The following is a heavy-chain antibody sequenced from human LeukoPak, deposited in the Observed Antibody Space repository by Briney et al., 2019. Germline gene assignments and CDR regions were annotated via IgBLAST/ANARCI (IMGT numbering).Heavy chain of an antibody. D-gene: IGHD2-15*01. CDR2: FDPEDGET. CDR3: ATVEKNCGNFFDY. Sequence: ASVKVSCKVSGYTLTELSMHWVRQAPGKGLEWMGGFDPEDGETIYAQKFQGRVTMTEDTSTDTAYMELSSLRSEDTAVHYCATVEKNCGNFFDYWGQGTLVTVSS. CDR1: GYTLTELS. V-gene: IGHV1-24*01. J-gene: IGHJ4*02.